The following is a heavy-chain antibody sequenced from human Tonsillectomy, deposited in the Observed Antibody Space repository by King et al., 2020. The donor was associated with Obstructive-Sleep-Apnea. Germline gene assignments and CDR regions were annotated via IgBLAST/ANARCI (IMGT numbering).Heavy chain of an antibody. Sequence: VQLVQSGAEVKKPGASVKVSCKASGYTFTSYDINWVRQATGQGLEWMGWMNPNSGNTGYAQKFQGRVTMTRNTSISTAYMELSSLRSEETAVYYCAILGYCSSTSCYAPYYYYYGMDVWGQGTTVTVSS. CDR1: GYTFTSYD. CDR2: MNPNSGNT. J-gene: IGHJ6*02. D-gene: IGHD2-2*01. CDR3: AILGYCSSTSCYAPYYYYYGMDV. V-gene: IGHV1-8*01.